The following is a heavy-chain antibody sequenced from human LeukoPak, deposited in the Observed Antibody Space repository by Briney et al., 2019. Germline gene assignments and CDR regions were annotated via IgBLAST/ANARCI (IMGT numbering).Heavy chain of an antibody. CDR3: AKYYFESFVH. CDR1: GVSVSSSH. Sequence: PSETQSLTCVHSGVSVSSSHWSWIRQLPGKGLEWIACLSYTGKTDYNPSLTGRATISFGTSGNQVSLTLTSVTAADTAIYHCAKYYFESFVHWGQGILVTVAS. J-gene: IGHJ4*02. D-gene: IGHD2/OR15-2a*01. V-gene: IGHV4-59*02. CDR2: LSYTGKT.